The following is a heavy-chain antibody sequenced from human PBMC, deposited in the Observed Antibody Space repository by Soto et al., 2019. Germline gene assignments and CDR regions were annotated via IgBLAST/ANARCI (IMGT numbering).Heavy chain of an antibody. CDR1: GYTFTSYG. CDR3: ARPPGYISDWYYFDL. CDR2: ISAYNGNT. Sequence: ASVKVSCKASGYTFTSYGISWVRQAPGQGLEWMGWISAYNGNTNYAQKLQGRVTMTTDTSTSTAYMELRSLRSDDTAVYYCARPPGYISDWYYFDLWGQGTLVTVSS. J-gene: IGHJ4*02. D-gene: IGHD6-19*01. V-gene: IGHV1-18*04.